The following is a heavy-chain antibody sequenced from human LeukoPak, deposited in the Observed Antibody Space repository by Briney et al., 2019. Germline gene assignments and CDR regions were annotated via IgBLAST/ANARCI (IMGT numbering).Heavy chain of an antibody. D-gene: IGHD2-15*01. Sequence: GGSLRLSCAASGFTFSTYAMSWVRQAPGKGLEWVSYISSSSSTMFYADSVKGRFTISRDNATNSLYLQVNRLRAEDTAVYYCARHLNGGSCYSCYLDYWGQGTLVTVSS. V-gene: IGHV3-48*01. CDR2: ISSSSSTM. CDR1: GFTFSTYA. CDR3: ARHLNGGSCYSCYLDY. J-gene: IGHJ4*02.